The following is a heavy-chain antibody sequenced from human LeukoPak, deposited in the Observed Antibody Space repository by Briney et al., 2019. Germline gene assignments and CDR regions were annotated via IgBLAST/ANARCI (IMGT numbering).Heavy chain of an antibody. CDR3: ARDPIDPDGYCSGGSCTYYFDY. D-gene: IGHD2-15*01. CDR1: GYTFTGYY. Sequence: ASVKVSCKASGYTFTGYYMHWVRQAPGQGLEWMGWINPNSGGTNYAQKFQGRVTMTRDASISTAYMELSRLRSDDTAVYYCARDPIDPDGYCSGGSCTYYFDYWGQGTLVTVSS. V-gene: IGHV1-2*02. J-gene: IGHJ4*02. CDR2: INPNSGGT.